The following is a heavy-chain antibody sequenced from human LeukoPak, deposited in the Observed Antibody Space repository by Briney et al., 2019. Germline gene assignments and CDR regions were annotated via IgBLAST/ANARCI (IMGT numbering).Heavy chain of an antibody. CDR2: IYYSGST. Sequence: PSETLSLTCTVSGGSISSSSSYWGWIRQPPGKGLEWIGSIYYSGSTYYNPSLKSRVTISVDTSKNQFSLKLSSVTAADTAVYYCARSYGSGSYHDYWGQGTLVTVSS. V-gene: IGHV4-39*01. D-gene: IGHD3-10*01. J-gene: IGHJ4*02. CDR3: ARSYGSGSYHDY. CDR1: GGSISSSSSY.